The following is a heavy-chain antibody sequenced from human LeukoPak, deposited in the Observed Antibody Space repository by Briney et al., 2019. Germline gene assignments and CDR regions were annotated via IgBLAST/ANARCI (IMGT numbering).Heavy chain of an antibody. Sequence: GGSLRLSCTVSGITFRTSSFNWVRQVPGKGLEWVSSISSSGTYMYYSDSVEGRFTISRDNAKNSLYLQMNSLRVEDTAVYYCARDRGIVGTTGYYYMDVWGKGTTVTVSS. CDR3: ARDRGIVGTTGYYYMDV. V-gene: IGHV3-21*01. CDR1: GITFRTSS. D-gene: IGHD1-26*01. CDR2: ISSSGTYM. J-gene: IGHJ6*03.